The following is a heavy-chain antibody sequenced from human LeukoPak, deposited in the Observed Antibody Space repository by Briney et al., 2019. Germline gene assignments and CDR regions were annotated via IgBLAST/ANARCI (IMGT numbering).Heavy chain of an antibody. CDR3: ARIERRLGLHFDY. D-gene: IGHD1-1*01. CDR2: IDWDDAK. Sequence: SGPALVKPTQTLTLTCTFSGFSLSTSGMCVSWIRQPPGKALEWLARIDWDDAKYYSTSLKTRLTISKDTSKNQVVLIMTNMDSVDTSTYFCARIERRLGLHFDYWGQGTLVTVSS. CDR1: GFSLSTSGMC. J-gene: IGHJ4*02. V-gene: IGHV2-70*11.